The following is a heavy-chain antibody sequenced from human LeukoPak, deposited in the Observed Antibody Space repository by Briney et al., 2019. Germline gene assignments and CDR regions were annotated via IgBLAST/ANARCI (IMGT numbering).Heavy chain of an antibody. D-gene: IGHD3-10*01. J-gene: IGHJ6*02. CDR2: ISSSSTI. CDR3: AREAPDFWDYGSGSQHHYGMDV. V-gene: IGHV3-48*04. CDR1: GFTFSSYS. Sequence: GGSLRLSCAASGFTFSSYSMNWVRQAPGKGLEWVSYISSSSTIYYADSVKGRFTISRDNAKNSLYLQMNSLRAEDTAVYYCAREAPDFWDYGSGSQHHYGMDVWGQGTTVIVSS.